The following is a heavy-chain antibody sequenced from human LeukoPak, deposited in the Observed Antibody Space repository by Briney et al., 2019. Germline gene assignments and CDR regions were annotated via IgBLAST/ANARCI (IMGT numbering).Heavy chain of an antibody. J-gene: IGHJ4*02. CDR2: YDGSNK. CDR3: ARGYCSGGSCYFNYFDY. D-gene: IGHD2-15*01. Sequence: YDGSNKYYADSVKGRFTISRDNSKNTLYLQMNSLRAEDTAIYYCARGYCSGGSCYFNYFDYWGQGTLVTVSS. V-gene: IGHV3-33*01.